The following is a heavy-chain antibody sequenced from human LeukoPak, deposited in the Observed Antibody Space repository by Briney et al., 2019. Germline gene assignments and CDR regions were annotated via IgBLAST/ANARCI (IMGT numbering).Heavy chain of an antibody. CDR1: GFTFSRYA. Sequence: PGGSLRLSCAASGFTFSRYAMTWVRQAPGKGLEWVSSFSGSDDRTFYADSVQGRFTISRDNSKSTLYLQMNSLRAEDTAVYYCAKTSSASSYGSLDFWGQGTLVTVSS. D-gene: IGHD2-2*01. V-gene: IGHV3-23*01. CDR2: FSGSDDRT. J-gene: IGHJ4*02. CDR3: AKTSSASSYGSLDF.